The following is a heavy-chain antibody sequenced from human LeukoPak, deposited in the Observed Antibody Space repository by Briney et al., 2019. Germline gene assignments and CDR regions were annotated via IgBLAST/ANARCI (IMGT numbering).Heavy chain of an antibody. J-gene: IGHJ4*02. CDR2: IYSSGST. CDR3: ARGVWQVSY. V-gene: IGHV4-61*02. D-gene: IGHD6-19*01. Sequence: SETLSLTCTVSGGSINSGGYYWSWIRQPAGKGLEWIGRIYSSGSTNYNPSLKSRVTISVDTSKNRFSLKLSSVTAADTAVYYCARGVWQVSYWGQGTLVTVSS. CDR1: GGSINSGGYY.